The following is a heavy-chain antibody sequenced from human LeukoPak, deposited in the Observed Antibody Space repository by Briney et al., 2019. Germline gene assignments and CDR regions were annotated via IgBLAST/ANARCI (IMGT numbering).Heavy chain of an antibody. J-gene: IGHJ3*01. CDR2: INQDDTNA. V-gene: IGHV3-74*01. CDR1: GFTFRNYL. Sequence: GGSLRLSCAASGFTFRNYLMHWVRQAPGKGLVWVSRINQDDTNAYADSVRGRFTISRDNARNTLYLQLNGLTAEDTAVYFCGRGGDGIDFWGQGTTVIVSS. CDR3: GRGGDGIDF.